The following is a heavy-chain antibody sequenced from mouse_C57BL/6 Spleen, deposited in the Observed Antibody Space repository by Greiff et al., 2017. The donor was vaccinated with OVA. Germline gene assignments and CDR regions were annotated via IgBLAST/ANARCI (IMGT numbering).Heavy chain of an antibody. Sequence: EVQLQQSGAELVRPGASVKLSCTASGFNIKDDYMHWVKQRPEQGLEWIGWIDPENGDTEYASKFQGKATITADTSSNTAYLQLSSLTSEDTAVYYCTRWLLAYYAMDYWGQGTSVTVSS. J-gene: IGHJ4*01. D-gene: IGHD2-3*01. CDR2: IDPENGDT. CDR3: TRWLLAYYAMDY. CDR1: GFNIKDDY. V-gene: IGHV14-4*01.